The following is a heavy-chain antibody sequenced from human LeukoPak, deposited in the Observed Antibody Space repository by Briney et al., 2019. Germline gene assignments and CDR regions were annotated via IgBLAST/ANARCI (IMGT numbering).Heavy chain of an antibody. CDR2: IYPGDSDT. Sequence: GESLKISCKGTGYSFTNYWIVWVRQMPGKGLEWMGIIYPGDSDTRYSPSFQGQVTISADKSISTAYLQWSSLKASDTAMYYRARLAPYYYDSSGYYFDAFDIWGQGTMVTVSS. D-gene: IGHD3-22*01. V-gene: IGHV5-51*01. CDR3: ARLAPYYYDSSGYYFDAFDI. J-gene: IGHJ3*02. CDR1: GYSFTNYW.